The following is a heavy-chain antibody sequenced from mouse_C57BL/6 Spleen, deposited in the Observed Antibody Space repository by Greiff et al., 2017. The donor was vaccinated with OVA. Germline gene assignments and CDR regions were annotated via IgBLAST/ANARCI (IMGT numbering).Heavy chain of an antibody. Sequence: EVQVVESGGGLVKPGGSLKLSCAASGFTFSDYGMHWVRQAPEKGLEWVAYISSGSSTIYYADTVKGRFTISRDNAKNTLFLQMTSLRSEDTAMYYCARPDYSNSWFAYWGQGTLVTFSA. CDR1: GFTFSDYG. CDR2: ISSGSSTI. CDR3: ARPDYSNSWFAY. D-gene: IGHD2-5*01. J-gene: IGHJ3*01. V-gene: IGHV5-17*01.